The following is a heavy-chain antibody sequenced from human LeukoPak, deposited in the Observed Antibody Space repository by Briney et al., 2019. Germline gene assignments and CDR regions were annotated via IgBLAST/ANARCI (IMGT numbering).Heavy chain of an antibody. CDR3: AKGLEAASDY. CDR1: GFTFSSYA. CDR2: ISGSGCGT. V-gene: IGHV3-23*01. D-gene: IGHD6-25*01. J-gene: IGHJ4*02. Sequence: SGGSLRLSCAASGFTFSSYAMTWFRQAPGKGLEWVSAISGSGCGTYYADSVKGRFTISRDNPKNTLYLQMNSLRAEDTAVYYCAKGLEAASDYWGQGTLVTVSS.